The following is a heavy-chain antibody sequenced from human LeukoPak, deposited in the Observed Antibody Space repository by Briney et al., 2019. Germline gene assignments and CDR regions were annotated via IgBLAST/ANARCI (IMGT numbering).Heavy chain of an antibody. D-gene: IGHD3-3*01. CDR2: ISYDGSNK. V-gene: IGHV3-30-3*01. Sequence: PGGSLRLSCAASGFTFSSYAMHWVRQAPGKGLEWVAVISYDGSNKYYADSVKGRFTISRDNSKNTLYLQMNSLRAEDTAVYYCARDRSLDTFGWSGSYAFDIWGQGTMVTVSS. CDR3: ARDRSLDTFGWSGSYAFDI. J-gene: IGHJ3*02. CDR1: GFTFSSYA.